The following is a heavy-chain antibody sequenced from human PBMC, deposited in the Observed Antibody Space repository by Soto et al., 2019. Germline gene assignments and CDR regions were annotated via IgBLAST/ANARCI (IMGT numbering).Heavy chain of an antibody. D-gene: IGHD6-13*01. CDR2: IKSKTDGGTT. Sequence: GVLRLSCAASGFTFSNAWMSWVRQAPGKGLEWVGRIKSKTDGGTTDYAAPVKGRFTISRDDSKNTLYLQMNSLKTEDTAVYYCTAEAAAGILPYWGQGTLVTVSS. CDR3: TAEAAAGILPY. V-gene: IGHV3-15*01. J-gene: IGHJ4*02. CDR1: GFTFSNAW.